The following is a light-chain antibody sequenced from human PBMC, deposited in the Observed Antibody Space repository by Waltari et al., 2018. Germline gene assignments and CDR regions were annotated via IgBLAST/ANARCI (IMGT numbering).Light chain of an antibody. CDR1: RSVSNNY. J-gene: IGKJ1*01. CDR3: QQYGTSPPGT. Sequence: EIVLTQSPGTLSLSPGERATLSCRASRSVSNNYLAWYQQKSGQAPRHLIYLASTRATGIPDRFIGSGSGTDFTLTISRLEPEDLAVYYCQQYGTSPPGTFGQGTKVEIK. V-gene: IGKV3-20*01. CDR2: LAS.